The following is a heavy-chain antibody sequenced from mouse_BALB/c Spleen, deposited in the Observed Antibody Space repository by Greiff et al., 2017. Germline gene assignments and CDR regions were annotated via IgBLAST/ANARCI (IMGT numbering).Heavy chain of an antibody. CDR2: ISSGSSTI. CDR1: GFTFSSFG. V-gene: IGHV5-17*02. CDR3: ARCGNYFYWYFDV. Sequence: EVKVEESGGGLVQPGGSRKLSCAASGFTFSSFGMHWVRQAPEKGLEWVAYISSGSSTIYYADTVKGRFTISRDNPKNTLFLQMTSLRSEDTAMYYCARCGNYFYWYFDVWGAGTTVTVSS. J-gene: IGHJ1*01. D-gene: IGHD2-1*01.